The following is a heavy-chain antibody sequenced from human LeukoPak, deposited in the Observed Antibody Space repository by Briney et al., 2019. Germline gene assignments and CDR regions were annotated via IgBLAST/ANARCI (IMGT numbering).Heavy chain of an antibody. CDR3: ARDGVAADY. CDR2: ISAYNGNT. V-gene: IGHV1-18*04. D-gene: IGHD2-15*01. J-gene: IGHJ4*02. Sequence: GASEKLSCKASGYTCTSFCISWDRQAPGQGLGWMGWISAYNGNTNYAQKLQGRVTMTTDTSTRTACMELRSLRSDDTAVYYCARDGVAADYWGQGTLVTVSS. CDR1: GYTCTSFC.